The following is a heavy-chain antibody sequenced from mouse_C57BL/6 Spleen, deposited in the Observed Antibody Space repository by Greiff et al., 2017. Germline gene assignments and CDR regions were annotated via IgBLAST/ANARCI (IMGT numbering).Heavy chain of an antibody. J-gene: IGHJ2*01. CDR3: AKGGSLLRSFDY. D-gene: IGHD1-2*01. Sequence: QVQLQQPGAELVKPGASVTLSCKASGYTFTSYWMHWVKQRPGQGLEWIGMIHPNSGSTNYNEKFKSKATLTVDKSSSTAYMQLSSLTSEDSAVYYCAKGGSLLRSFDYWGQGTTLTVSS. CDR2: IHPNSGST. CDR1: GYTFTSYW. V-gene: IGHV1-64*01.